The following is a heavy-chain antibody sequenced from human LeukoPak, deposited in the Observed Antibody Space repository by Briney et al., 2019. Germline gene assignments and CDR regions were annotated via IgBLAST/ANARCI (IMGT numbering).Heavy chain of an antibody. D-gene: IGHD3-9*01. CDR2: ISAYNGNT. CDR1: GYTFTSYG. V-gene: IGHV1-18*01. CDR3: ARGGFDWLLHYYYYMDV. Sequence: GASVKVSCKASGYTFTSYGISWVRQAPGQGLEWMGWISAYNGNTNYAQKLQGRVTMTTDTSTSTAYMELSSLRSEDTAVYYCARGGFDWLLHYYYYMDVWGKGTTVTVSS. J-gene: IGHJ6*03.